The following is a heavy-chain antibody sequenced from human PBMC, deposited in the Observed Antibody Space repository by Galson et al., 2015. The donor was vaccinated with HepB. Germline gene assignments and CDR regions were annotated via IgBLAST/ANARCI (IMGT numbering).Heavy chain of an antibody. Sequence: LRLSCAASGFTFSSYGMHWVRQAPGKGLEWVAVIWYDGSNKYYADSVKGRFTISRDNSKNTLYLQMNSLRAEDTAVYYCARDRTPVYSSSWSSNHFDYWGQGTLVTVSS. V-gene: IGHV3-33*08. CDR3: ARDRTPVYSSSWSSNHFDY. J-gene: IGHJ4*02. D-gene: IGHD6-13*01. CDR1: GFTFSSYG. CDR2: IWYDGSNK.